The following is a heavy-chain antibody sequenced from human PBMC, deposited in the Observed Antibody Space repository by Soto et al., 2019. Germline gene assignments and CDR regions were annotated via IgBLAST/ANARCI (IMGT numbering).Heavy chain of an antibody. CDR3: ANDDYNSFDY. V-gene: IGHV3-23*01. Sequence: PGGSLRLSCAAAGFTFSSYAMSWVRQAPGKGLEWVSSISGGAGSTHYADSVKGRFTISRDNSKNTLYLQMNSLRAEDTAVYFCANDDYNSFDYWGQGTLVTVSS. CDR2: ISGGAGST. J-gene: IGHJ4*02. D-gene: IGHD4-4*01. CDR1: GFTFSSYA.